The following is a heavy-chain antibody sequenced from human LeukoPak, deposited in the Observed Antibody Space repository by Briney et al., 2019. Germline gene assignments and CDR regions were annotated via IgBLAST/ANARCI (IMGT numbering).Heavy chain of an antibody. D-gene: IGHD2-2*02. CDR2: ISGSGDST. V-gene: IGHV3-23*01. Sequence: PGGSLRLSCAASGLTFSIYAMNWVRQAPGKGLEWVSGISGSGDSTYYADSVKGRFTISRDNSKNTLYLQMNSLRAEDTAVFYCATGSCSSTTCYRWYWGQGTQVTVSS. J-gene: IGHJ4*02. CDR3: ATGSCSSTTCYRWY. CDR1: GLTFSIYA.